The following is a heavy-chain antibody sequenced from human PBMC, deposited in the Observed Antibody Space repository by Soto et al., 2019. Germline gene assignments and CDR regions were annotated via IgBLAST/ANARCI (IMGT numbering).Heavy chain of an antibody. J-gene: IGHJ6*02. CDR2: IIPVIGTP. CDR3: ARGPIVRGVALYGMDV. CDR1: GDTLSSYA. Sequence: ASVTVSCQASGDTLSSYAISWVRQAPGQGLQWMGGIIPVIGTPNYAQRFQGRVTITADESTSTAYMELSSLRSEDTAVHYCARGPIVRGVALYGMDVWGQGTTVTVSS. V-gene: IGHV1-69*13. D-gene: IGHD3-10*01.